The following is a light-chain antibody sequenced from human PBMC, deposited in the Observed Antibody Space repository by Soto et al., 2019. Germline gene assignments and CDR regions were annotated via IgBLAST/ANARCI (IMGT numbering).Light chain of an antibody. V-gene: IGKV1-5*01. CDR2: DAS. CDR1: QSVSVW. J-gene: IGKJ1*01. CDR3: LQYNGYYRT. Sequence: DIQMTQSPSTLSASVGDRVSISCRASQSVSVWVAWYQQKPGAAPNLLIFDASTLESGVPSRFSGSGSGTTFTLTISSLQSDDFATYYCLQYNGYYRTFGQGTKVDI.